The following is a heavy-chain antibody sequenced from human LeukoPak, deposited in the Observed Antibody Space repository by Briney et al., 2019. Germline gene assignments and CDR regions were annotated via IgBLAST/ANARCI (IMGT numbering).Heavy chain of an antibody. Sequence: SETLSLSCIVSGGSISSSRDYWGWIRQPPGKGLEWVGNIYYDGSTHYNPSLKSRVTISIDTSKNQFSLKVSSVIAADTAVYYCARKVAGSSAFDYWGQGTLVTVSS. J-gene: IGHJ4*02. CDR3: ARKVAGSSAFDY. D-gene: IGHD6-19*01. CDR1: GGSISSSRDY. V-gene: IGHV4-39*01. CDR2: IYYDGST.